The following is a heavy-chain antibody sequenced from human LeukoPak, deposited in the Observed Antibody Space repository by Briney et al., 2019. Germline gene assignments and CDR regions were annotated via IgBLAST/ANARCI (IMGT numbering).Heavy chain of an antibody. V-gene: IGHV3-23*01. CDR2: ISGSGGST. Sequence: GGSLRLSCAASGFTFSSYAMSWVRQAPGKGLEWVSAISGSGGSTYYADSVKGRFTISRDNSKNTLYLQMNSLRAGDTAVYYCAKDKRVIAVAGHFDYWGQGTLVTVSS. J-gene: IGHJ4*02. D-gene: IGHD6-19*01. CDR3: AKDKRVIAVAGHFDY. CDR1: GFTFSSYA.